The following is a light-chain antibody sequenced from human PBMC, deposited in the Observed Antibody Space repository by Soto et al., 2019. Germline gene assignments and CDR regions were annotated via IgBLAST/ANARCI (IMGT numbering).Light chain of an antibody. V-gene: IGLV2-14*01. CDR3: SSYASISTLLYG. J-gene: IGLJ1*01. CDR2: DVS. Sequence: QSVLTQPASVSGSPGQSITISCTGTSREDGGYNSASWYQQNPGKAPKLMIFDVSNRPSGVSSRFSGSRSGNTASLTISGLQAEFVSDYYCSSYASISTLLYGFATGT. CDR1: SREDGGYNS.